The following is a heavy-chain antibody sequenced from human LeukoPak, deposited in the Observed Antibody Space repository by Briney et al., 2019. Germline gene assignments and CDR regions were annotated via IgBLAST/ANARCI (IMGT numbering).Heavy chain of an antibody. J-gene: IGHJ5*02. CDR2: ISYSGNT. Sequence: PSETLSLTCAVSGGSISSGGYSWSWIRQPPGKGLEWIGYISYSGNTYYNASLKSRVTISVDTSKNQVSLKLSSVTAADTAVYYCARGGRITIFGVVIDNWFDPWGQGTLVTVSS. V-gene: IGHV4-30-4*07. D-gene: IGHD3-3*01. CDR1: GGSISSGGYS. CDR3: ARGGRITIFGVVIDNWFDP.